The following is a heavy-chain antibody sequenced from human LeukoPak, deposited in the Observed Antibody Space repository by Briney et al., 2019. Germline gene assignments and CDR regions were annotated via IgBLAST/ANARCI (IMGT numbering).Heavy chain of an antibody. CDR2: INRDGSEK. J-gene: IGHJ6*03. CDR3: ARGLAARPGYYYYYMDV. Sequence: GGSLRLSCAASGFTFSNFWMSWVRQAPGKGLEWVANINRDGSEKYYVDSVKGRFTISRDNAKNSLYLQMNSLRAEDTAVYYCARGLAARPGYYYYYMDVWGKGTTVTVSS. V-gene: IGHV3-7*01. CDR1: GFTFSNFW. D-gene: IGHD6-6*01.